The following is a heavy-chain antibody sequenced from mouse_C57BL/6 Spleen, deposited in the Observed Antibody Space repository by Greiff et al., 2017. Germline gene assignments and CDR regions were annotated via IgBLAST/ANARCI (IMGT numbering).Heavy chain of an antibody. J-gene: IGHJ1*03. V-gene: IGHV1-61*01. CDR2: IYTSDSET. CDR1: GYTFTSYW. CDR3: ARYYDYEWYFDV. D-gene: IGHD2-4*01. Sequence: VQLQQPGAELVRPGSSVKLSCKASGYTFTSYWMDWVQQRPGQGLEWIGNIYTSDSETNYNQKFKDKATLTVDKSSSPAYMQLSSLTSEDAAVYYCARYYDYEWYFDVWGTGTTVTVSS.